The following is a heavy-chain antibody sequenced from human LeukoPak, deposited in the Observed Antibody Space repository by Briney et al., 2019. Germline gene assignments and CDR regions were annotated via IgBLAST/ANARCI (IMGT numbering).Heavy chain of an antibody. D-gene: IGHD3-22*01. CDR1: GYTFTSYY. Sequence: ASVKVSCKASGYTFTSYYMHWVRQAPGQGLEWMGIINPSGGSTSYAQKFQGRVTITRDMSTSTVYMELSSLRFEDTAVYYCASRNYYDSSGYSNAFDIWGQGTMVTVSS. CDR3: ASRNYYDSSGYSNAFDI. CDR2: INPSGGST. V-gene: IGHV1-46*01. J-gene: IGHJ3*02.